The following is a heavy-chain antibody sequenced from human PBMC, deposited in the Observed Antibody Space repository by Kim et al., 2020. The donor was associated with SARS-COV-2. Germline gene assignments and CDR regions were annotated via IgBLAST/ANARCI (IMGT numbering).Heavy chain of an antibody. V-gene: IGHV4-30-2*01. CDR1: GGSISSGGYS. CDR3: AREAILTTAIAGAFDI. Sequence: SETLSLTCAVSGGSISSGGYSWSWIRQPPGKGLEWIGYIYHSGSSYYNPSLKSRVTISVDRSKNQFSLKLSSVTAADTAVYYCAREAILTTAIAGAFDIWGQGTMVTVSS. J-gene: IGHJ3*02. CDR2: IYHSGSS. D-gene: IGHD5-18*01.